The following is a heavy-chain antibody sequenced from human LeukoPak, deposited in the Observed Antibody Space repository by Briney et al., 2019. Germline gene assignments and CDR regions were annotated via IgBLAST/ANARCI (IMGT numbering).Heavy chain of an antibody. CDR3: ARDQGRLSTSWYTGY. CDR2: INPDSGDT. J-gene: IGHJ4*02. CDR1: GYIFTGYY. D-gene: IGHD6-13*01. V-gene: IGHV1-2*02. Sequence: ASVKVSCKASGYIFTGYYIHWVRQAPGQGLEWMGGINPDSGDTIFAQRFQGRVTMSRDTSITKAYMEVSRLRPDDTAVYFCARDQGRLSTSWYTGYWGQGTQVTVSS.